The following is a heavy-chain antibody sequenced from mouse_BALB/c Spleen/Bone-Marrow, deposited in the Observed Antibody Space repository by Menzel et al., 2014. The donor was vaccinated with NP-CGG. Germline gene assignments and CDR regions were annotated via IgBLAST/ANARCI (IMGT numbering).Heavy chain of an antibody. D-gene: IGHD3-2*01. Sequence: QVQLQQPGTELVKPGASVKLSCKASGYTFTSYWIHWVQQGPGQGLEWIGEIHPSNGRTNYSEKFKTKTTLTVDKSSSTPHMQLSSLTSEDSAVYYCARGTARAMMDYWGQGTSVTVSS. J-gene: IGHJ4*01. CDR3: ARGTARAMMDY. CDR2: IHPSNGRT. CDR1: GYTFTSYW. V-gene: IGHV1S81*02.